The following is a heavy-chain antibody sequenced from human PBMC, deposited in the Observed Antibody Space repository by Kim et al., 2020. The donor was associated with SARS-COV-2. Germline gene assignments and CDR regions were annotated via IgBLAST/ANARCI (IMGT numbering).Heavy chain of an antibody. CDR1: GYTFTSYG. CDR2: ISAYNGNT. Sequence: ASVKVSCKASGYTFTSYGISWVRQAPGQGLEWMGWISAYNGNTNYAQKLQGRVTMTTDTSTSTAYMELRSLRSDDTAVYYCARDQAGSGSYYHYYYYYGMDVWGQGTTVTVSS. D-gene: IGHD3-10*01. J-gene: IGHJ6*02. V-gene: IGHV1-18*04. CDR3: ARDQAGSGSYYHYYYYYGMDV.